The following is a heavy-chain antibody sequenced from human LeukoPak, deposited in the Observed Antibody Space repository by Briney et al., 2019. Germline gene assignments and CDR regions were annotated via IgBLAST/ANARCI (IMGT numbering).Heavy chain of an antibody. V-gene: IGHV4-39*01. J-gene: IGHJ4*02. CDR3: ARVDTAMVTPTMDY. CDR1: GGSISSSSYY. Sequence: SETLSLTCTVSGGSISSSSYYWGWIRQPPGKGLEWIGSIYHSGSTYYNPSLKSRVTISVDTSKNQFSLKLSSVTAADTAVYYCARVDTAMVTPTMDYWGQGTLVTVSS. D-gene: IGHD5-18*01. CDR2: IYHSGST.